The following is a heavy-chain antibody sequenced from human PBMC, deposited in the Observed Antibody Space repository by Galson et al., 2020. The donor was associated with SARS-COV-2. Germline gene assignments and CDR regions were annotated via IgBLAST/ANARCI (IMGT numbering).Heavy chain of an antibody. CDR3: ATGPLTGYSSSWRNWFDP. Sequence: ALVKVSCKVSGYTLTELSMHWVRQAPGKGLEWMGGFDPEDGETIYAQKFQGRVTMTEDTSTDTAYMELSSLRSEDTAVYYCATGPLTGYSSSWRNWFDPWGQGTLVTVSS. D-gene: IGHD6-13*01. CDR2: FDPEDGET. CDR1: GYTLTELS. J-gene: IGHJ5*02. V-gene: IGHV1-24*01.